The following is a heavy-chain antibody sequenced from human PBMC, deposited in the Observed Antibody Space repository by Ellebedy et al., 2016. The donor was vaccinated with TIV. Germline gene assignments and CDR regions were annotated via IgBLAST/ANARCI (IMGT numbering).Heavy chain of an antibody. CDR1: GYSFSTYW. CDR2: IYPGDSDT. D-gene: IGHD1-26*01. Sequence: GESLKISCKGSGYSFSTYWIGWVRQMPGKDLEWMGIIYPGDSDTRYSPSFQGQVTLSADKSISTAYLQWSSLTASDTAIYYCARCRWETQGHFDYWGQGTLVTVSS. V-gene: IGHV5-51*01. CDR3: ARCRWETQGHFDY. J-gene: IGHJ4*02.